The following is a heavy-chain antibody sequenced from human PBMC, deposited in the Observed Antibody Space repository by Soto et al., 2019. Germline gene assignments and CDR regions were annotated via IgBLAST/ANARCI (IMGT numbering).Heavy chain of an antibody. Sequence: PGGSLRLSCAASGFIFTNYWMHWVRQAPGERLVWVARISGDGTTTTYVDSAKGRFTISKDNAKNTVYLQMNGLRTEDTAVYYCGRGSGPRGRPYWGQGITVNVS. V-gene: IGHV3-74*01. CDR1: GFIFTNYW. CDR3: GRGSGPRGRPY. D-gene: IGHD3-16*01. CDR2: ISGDGTTT. J-gene: IGHJ1*01.